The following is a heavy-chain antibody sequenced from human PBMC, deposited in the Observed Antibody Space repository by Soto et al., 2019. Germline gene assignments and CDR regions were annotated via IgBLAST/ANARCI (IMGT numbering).Heavy chain of an antibody. CDR3: ARGGYYDSSGSRNYFYYGMNV. CDR1: GYTFSSYG. V-gene: IGHV1-18*01. J-gene: IGHJ6*02. Sequence: ASVKVSWKASGYTFSSYGINWVRQAPGQGLEWLGWVSPYDGYTNYAQILQGRVSMTTDTSTKTAYMEVRSLRSDDTAVYYCARGGYYDSSGSRNYFYYGMNVWGQGTTVTVSS. CDR2: VSPYDGYT. D-gene: IGHD3-22*01.